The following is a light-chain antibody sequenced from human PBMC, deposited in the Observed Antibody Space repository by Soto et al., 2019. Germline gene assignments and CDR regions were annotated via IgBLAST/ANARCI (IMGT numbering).Light chain of an antibody. Sequence: EIVLTQSPGTLSLSPGERATLSCRASQSVSSNYLAWYQQKPGQAPRLLIYGASSRATGIPDRFSGSGSGTDLTLTISRLEPEDFAVYYCQQYGSSPLTFGQGTKVDI. CDR3: QQYGSSPLT. V-gene: IGKV3-20*01. CDR2: GAS. CDR1: QSVSSNY. J-gene: IGKJ1*01.